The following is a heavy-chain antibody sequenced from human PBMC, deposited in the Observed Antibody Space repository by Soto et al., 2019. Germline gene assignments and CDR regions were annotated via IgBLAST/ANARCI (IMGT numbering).Heavy chain of an antibody. CDR2: TSVSGGST. V-gene: IGHV3-23*01. J-gene: IGHJ6*02. D-gene: IGHD1-26*01. CDR1: AVTFTKYA. CDR3: AKSGGTTWDYGMDV. Sequence: EVQLLESGGGLVQPGGSLRLSCAASAVTFTKYAMSWVRQAPGKGLEWVSATSVSGGSTNYADSVKGRFTISRDNSKSTLYRQMNSLRVEDTATYFCAKSGGTTWDYGMDVWGQGTTVIVSS.